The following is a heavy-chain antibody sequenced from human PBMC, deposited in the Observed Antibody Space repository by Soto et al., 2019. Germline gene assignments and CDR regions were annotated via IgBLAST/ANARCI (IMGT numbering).Heavy chain of an antibody. Sequence: ASVKVSCKASGYTFTSYGISWVRQAPGQGLEWMGWISAYNGNTNYAQKLQGRVTMTTDTSTSTAYMEPRSLRSDDTAVYYCAREEFWSGYYHLDYWGQGTLVTVSS. CDR2: ISAYNGNT. CDR1: GYTFTSYG. D-gene: IGHD3-3*01. CDR3: AREEFWSGYYHLDY. V-gene: IGHV1-18*01. J-gene: IGHJ4*02.